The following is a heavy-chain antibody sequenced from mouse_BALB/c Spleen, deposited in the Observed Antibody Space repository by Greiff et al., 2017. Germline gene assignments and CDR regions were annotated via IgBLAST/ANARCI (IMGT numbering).Heavy chain of an antibody. Sequence: VKVVESGPGLVAPSQSLSITCTVSGFSLTSYGVHWVRQPPGKGLEWLGVIWAGGSTNYNSALMSRLSISKDNSKSQVFLKMNSLQTDDTAMYCCARDYYNFLAYWGQGTLVTVSA. CDR3: ARDYYNFLAY. J-gene: IGHJ3*01. CDR2: IWAGGST. V-gene: IGHV2-9*02. D-gene: IGHD2-12*01. CDR1: GFSLTSYG.